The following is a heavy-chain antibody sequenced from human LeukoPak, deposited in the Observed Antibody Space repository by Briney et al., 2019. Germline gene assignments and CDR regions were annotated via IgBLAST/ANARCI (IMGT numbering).Heavy chain of an antibody. CDR3: ARDPPLAGNAFDI. D-gene: IGHD3-10*01. J-gene: IGHJ3*02. Sequence: ASVKVSCKASGYTFTSYGISWVRQAPGQGLEWMGWINTNTGNPTYAQGFTGRFVFSLDTSVSTAYLQISSLKAEDTAVYYCARDPPLAGNAFDIWGQGTMVTVSS. CDR1: GYTFTSYG. V-gene: IGHV7-4-1*02. CDR2: INTNTGNP.